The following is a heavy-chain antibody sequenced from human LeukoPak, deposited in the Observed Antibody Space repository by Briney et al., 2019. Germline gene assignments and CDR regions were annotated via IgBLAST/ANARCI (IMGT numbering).Heavy chain of an antibody. CDR3: ARFQDDSDAFDI. Sequence: GGSLRLSCAASGFTFSNYAMSWVRQAPGKGLEWVSAITGSGGNTYYADSVKGRFTISRDNAKNSLYLQMNSLRAEDTAVYYCARFQDDSDAFDIWGQGTMVTVSS. CDR2: ITGSGGNT. V-gene: IGHV3-23*01. CDR1: GFTFSNYA. J-gene: IGHJ3*02. D-gene: IGHD3-3*01.